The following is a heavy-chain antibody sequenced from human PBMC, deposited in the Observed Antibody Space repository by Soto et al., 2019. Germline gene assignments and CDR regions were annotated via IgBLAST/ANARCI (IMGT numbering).Heavy chain of an antibody. D-gene: IGHD4-4*01. Sequence: QVQLVQSGAEVKKPGSGDGLLQGFWRHLQQLCYQLGATGPGQGLEWMGRIIPFIGTANYAQKFQGRVTITADESTSTAYMELTSLRSEDTAVYYCARVVMTTVPASYYYGMDVW. CDR1: RHLQQLC. J-gene: IGHJ6*01. CDR3: ARVVMTTVPASYYYGMDV. CDR2: IIPFIGTA. V-gene: IGHV1-69*18.